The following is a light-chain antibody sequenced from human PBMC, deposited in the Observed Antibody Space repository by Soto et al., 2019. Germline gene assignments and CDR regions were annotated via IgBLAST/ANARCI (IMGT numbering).Light chain of an antibody. CDR2: WAS. J-gene: IGKJ2*01. V-gene: IGKV4-1*01. CDR1: QSVLYSSNNKNY. Sequence: DIVMTQSPDSMAVSLGERATINCKSSQSVLYSSNNKNYLAWYQQRPGQPPKLLIYWASTRESGVPDRFCGSGSGTDFTLTITRLQAEDVAVYYCQQYESTPPTFGQGTKLEIQ. CDR3: QQYESTPPT.